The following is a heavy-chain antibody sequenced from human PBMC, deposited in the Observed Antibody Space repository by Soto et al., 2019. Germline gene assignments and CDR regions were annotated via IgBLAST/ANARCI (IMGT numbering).Heavy chain of an antibody. CDR3: ARDPLWGTAMVLWYFDL. D-gene: IGHD5-18*01. CDR1: GFTFSSYA. V-gene: IGHV3-30-3*01. J-gene: IGHJ2*01. CDR2: ISYDGSNK. Sequence: QVQLVESGGGVVQPGRSLRLSCAASGFTFSSYAMNWVRQAPGKGLEWVAVISYDGSNKYYADSVKGRFTISRDNSKNTLYLQMSSLRAEDTAVYYCARDPLWGTAMVLWYFDLWGRGTLVTVSS.